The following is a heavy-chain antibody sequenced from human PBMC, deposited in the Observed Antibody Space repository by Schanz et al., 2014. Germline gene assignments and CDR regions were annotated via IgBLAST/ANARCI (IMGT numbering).Heavy chain of an antibody. D-gene: IGHD3-10*01. CDR3: ARIGGSVFDY. CDR2: ISGDHRNT. V-gene: IGHV3-23*04. J-gene: IGHJ4*02. Sequence: EVHLVESGGGLVQPGGSLRLSCAASGFTFSTHAMSWVRQAPGKGLEWVSSISGDHRNTFYADSVKGRFTISRDNSKNSLYLQMNSLRAEDTAVYYCARIGGSVFDYWAQGTLVTVSS. CDR1: GFTFSTHA.